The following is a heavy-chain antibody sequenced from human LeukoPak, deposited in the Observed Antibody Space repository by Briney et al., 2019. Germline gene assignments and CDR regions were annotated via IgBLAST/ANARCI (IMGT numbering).Heavy chain of an antibody. CDR1: GFTFSIYW. V-gene: IGHV3-74*03. D-gene: IGHD5-12*01. J-gene: IGHJ4*02. CDR3: AREGSVTGYDFDY. CDR2: LNSDGSST. Sequence: PGGTLRLSCEASGFTFSIYWMHCVCQVPGEGRVWVSHLNSDGSSTTYPDSLKGRFNISRDNAKNTLNVQMNSMRVEDTGVYYCAREGSVTGYDFDYWGQGTLVTVSS.